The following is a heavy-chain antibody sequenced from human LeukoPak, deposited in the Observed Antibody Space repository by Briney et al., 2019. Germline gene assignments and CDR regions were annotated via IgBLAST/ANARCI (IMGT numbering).Heavy chain of an antibody. CDR3: ARESRIAVAGTGSRYYYGMDV. CDR2: INPNSGGT. D-gene: IGHD6-19*01. CDR1: GYTFTSYG. Sequence: ASVKVSCKASGYTFTSYGISWVRQAPGQGLEWMGWINPNSGGTNYAQKFQGRVTMTRDTSISTAYMELSRLRSDDTAVCYCARESRIAVAGTGSRYYYGMDVWGQGTTVTVSS. J-gene: IGHJ6*02. V-gene: IGHV1-2*02.